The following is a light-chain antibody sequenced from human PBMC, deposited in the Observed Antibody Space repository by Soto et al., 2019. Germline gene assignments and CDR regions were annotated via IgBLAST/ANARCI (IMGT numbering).Light chain of an antibody. J-gene: IGLJ3*02. CDR1: SSNIERNY. Sequence: QSVLTQPPSASGTPGQRVTISCSGSSSNIERNYVYWYQQLPGSAPKLLIYRNDQRPSGVPDRFSGSKSGTSASLAISGLRSYDEADYYCAAWDDSLSALVFGGGTKLTVL. CDR2: RND. V-gene: IGLV1-47*01. CDR3: AAWDDSLSALV.